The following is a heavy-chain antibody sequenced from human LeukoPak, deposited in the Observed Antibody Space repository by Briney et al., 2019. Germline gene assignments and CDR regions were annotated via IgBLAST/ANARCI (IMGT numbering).Heavy chain of an antibody. J-gene: IGHJ3*02. Sequence: SQTLSLTCTVSGGSISSGSYYWSWIRQPAGKGLEWIGRIYTSGSTNYNPSLKSRVTISVDTSKNQFSLKLSSVTAADTAVYYCARGGYDSSGYPEAFDIWGQGTMVTVSS. V-gene: IGHV4-61*02. CDR1: GGSISSGSYY. CDR2: IYTSGST. CDR3: ARGGYDSSGYPEAFDI. D-gene: IGHD3-22*01.